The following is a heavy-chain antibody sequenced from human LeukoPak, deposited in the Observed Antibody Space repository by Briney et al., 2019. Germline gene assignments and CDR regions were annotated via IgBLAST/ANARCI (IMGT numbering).Heavy chain of an antibody. D-gene: IGHD3-10*01. J-gene: IGHJ3*02. CDR2: IWYDGSNK. V-gene: IGHV3-33*01. Sequence: PGRSLRLSCAASGFTFSSYGMHWVRQAPGKGLEWVAVIWYDGSNKYYADSVKGRFTISRDNSKNTLYLQMNSLRAEDTAVYYCTRGGRYLPLDIWGQGTMVTVSS. CDR1: GFTFSSYG. CDR3: TRGGRYLPLDI.